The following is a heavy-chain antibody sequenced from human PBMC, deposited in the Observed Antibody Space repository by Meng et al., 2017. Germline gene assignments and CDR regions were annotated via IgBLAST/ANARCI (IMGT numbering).Heavy chain of an antibody. D-gene: IGHD2-15*01. V-gene: IGHV4-34*01. J-gene: IGHJ4*02. CDR3: ARGVRLPDY. CDR1: CGSFSGYY. Sequence: QGPLQPGGAGLLKPSETLSLSCAVYCGSFSGYYWSWIRQPPGKGLEWIGEINHSGSTNYNPSLKSRVTISVDTSKNQFSLKLSSVTAADTAVYYCARGVRLPDYWGQGTLVTVSS. CDR2: INHSGST.